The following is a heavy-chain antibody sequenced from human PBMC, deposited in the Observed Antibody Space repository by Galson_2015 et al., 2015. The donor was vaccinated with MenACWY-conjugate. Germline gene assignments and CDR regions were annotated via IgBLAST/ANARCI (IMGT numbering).Heavy chain of an antibody. D-gene: IGHD2-2*01. CDR2: INSDGSSK. V-gene: IGHV3-74*01. Sequence: SLRLSCAASGFTFSSYWMHWVRQAPGKGLVWVSLINSDGSSKSYADSVEGRFTISRDNAKNTLYLQMNSLRAEDTAVYYCAVYCSSTRCYGASGGYWGQGTLVTVSS. CDR1: GFTFSSYW. J-gene: IGHJ4*02. CDR3: AVYCSSTRCYGASGGY.